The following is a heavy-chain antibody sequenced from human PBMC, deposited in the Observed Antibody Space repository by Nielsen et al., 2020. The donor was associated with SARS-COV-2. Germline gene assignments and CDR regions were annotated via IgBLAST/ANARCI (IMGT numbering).Heavy chain of an antibody. Sequence: GESLKISCAASGFTFSSYAMSWVRQAPGKGLEWVSAISGSGGSTYYADSVKGRFTISRDNSKNTLYLQMNSLRAEDTAVYYCAKSGELSMIDYWGQGTPVTVSS. CDR2: ISGSGGST. D-gene: IGHD1-26*01. V-gene: IGHV3-23*01. CDR1: GFTFSSYA. J-gene: IGHJ4*02. CDR3: AKSGELSMIDY.